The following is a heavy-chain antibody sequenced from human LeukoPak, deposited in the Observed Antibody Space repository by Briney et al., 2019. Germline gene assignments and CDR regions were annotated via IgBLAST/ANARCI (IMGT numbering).Heavy chain of an antibody. J-gene: IGHJ6*02. D-gene: IGHD2-15*01. Sequence: PGGSLRLSCAASGFTFSSYAMSWVRQAPGKGLEWVSAISGSGGSTYYADSVKGRFTISRDNSKNTLYLQMNSLRAEDTAVYYCAKTEAVVAGGTYYYYGMDVWGQGTTVTVSS. CDR3: AKTEAVVAGGTYYYYGMDV. CDR2: ISGSGGST. V-gene: IGHV3-23*01. CDR1: GFTFSSYA.